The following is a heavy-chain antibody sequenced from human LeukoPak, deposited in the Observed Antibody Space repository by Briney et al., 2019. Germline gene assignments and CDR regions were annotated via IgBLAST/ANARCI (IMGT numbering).Heavy chain of an antibody. D-gene: IGHD2-21*02. CDR3: AKGDFYSMDV. V-gene: IGHV4-39*07. Sequence: LETLSLTCTVSGGSISSPTYYWGWIRQPPGKGLEWIGSIYYSGATYYNPSLKSRVTISVETSNNQFSLKLDSVTAADTAVYYCAKGDFYSMDVWGKGTTVTVSS. CDR2: IYYSGAT. J-gene: IGHJ6*03. CDR1: GGSISSPTYY.